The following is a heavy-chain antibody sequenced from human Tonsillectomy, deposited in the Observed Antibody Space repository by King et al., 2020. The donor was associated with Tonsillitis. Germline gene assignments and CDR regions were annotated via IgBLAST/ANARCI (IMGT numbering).Heavy chain of an antibody. Sequence: VQLVESGGGVVQPGRSLRLSCAASGFTFSSYGMHWVRQAPGKGLEWVAVIWYDGSNKYYADSVKGRFTISRDNSKNTLYLQMNSLGAEDTAVYYCAREGWAGGYSYGFDAFDIWGQGTMVTVSS. D-gene: IGHD5-18*01. V-gene: IGHV3-33*08. CDR3: AREGWAGGYSYGFDAFDI. CDR1: GFTFSSYG. CDR2: IWYDGSNK. J-gene: IGHJ3*02.